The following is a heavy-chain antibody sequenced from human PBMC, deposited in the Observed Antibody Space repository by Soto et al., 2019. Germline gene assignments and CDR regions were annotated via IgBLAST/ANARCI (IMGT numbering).Heavy chain of an antibody. CDR1: GGSISSGGYS. D-gene: IGHD2-15*01. V-gene: IGHV4-30-2*01. CDR3: ARGQVVAAQH. J-gene: IGHJ4*02. Sequence: SETLSLTCAVSGGSISSGGYSWSWIRQPPGKGLEWIGYIYHSGSTYYNPSLKSRVTISVDRSKNQYSLKLSSVTAADTAVYYCARGQVVAAQHWGQGTLVTVSS. CDR2: IYHSGST.